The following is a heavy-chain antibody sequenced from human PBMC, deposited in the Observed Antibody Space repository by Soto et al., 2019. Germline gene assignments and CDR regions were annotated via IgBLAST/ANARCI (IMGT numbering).Heavy chain of an antibody. CDR3: AREWEPGAFDI. Sequence: PGGSLRLSCAASGFTVSSNYMSWVRQAPGKGLEWVSVIYSGGSTYYADSVKGRFTISRDNSKNTLYLQMNSLRAEDTAVYYCAREWEPGAFDIWGQGTMVTVSS. J-gene: IGHJ3*02. CDR1: GFTVSSNY. V-gene: IGHV3-53*01. D-gene: IGHD1-26*01. CDR2: IYSGGST.